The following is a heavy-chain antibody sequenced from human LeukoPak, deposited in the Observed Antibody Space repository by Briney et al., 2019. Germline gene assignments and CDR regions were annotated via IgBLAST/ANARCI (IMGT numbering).Heavy chain of an antibody. CDR2: IWYDGSNK. J-gene: IGHJ4*02. CDR1: GFTFSSFG. V-gene: IGHV3-33*01. Sequence: GGSLRLSRAASGFTFSSFGMHWVRQAPGKGLEWVALIWYDGSNKYYADSVKGRFTISRDNSKNTLYLQMNSLRAEDTALYYCARAAYTLWYFDYWGQGVLVTVSS. CDR3: ARAAYTLWYFDY. D-gene: IGHD3-16*01.